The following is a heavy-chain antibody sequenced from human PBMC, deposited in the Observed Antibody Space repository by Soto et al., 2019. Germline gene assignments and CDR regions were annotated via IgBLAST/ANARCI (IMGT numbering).Heavy chain of an antibody. V-gene: IGHV3-48*01. Sequence: EVQLVESGGGLAHPGGSLSVACAASGFSFGSYSMSWVRQAPGRGLQWISYITSGGDVMDYADSVKGRFTISRDNAKNSLDLQMDSLRAEDTALDYCGRHNKGLDYWGQGALVTVSS. CDR1: GFSFGSYS. J-gene: IGHJ4*02. CDR3: GRHNKGLDY. CDR2: ITSGGDVM.